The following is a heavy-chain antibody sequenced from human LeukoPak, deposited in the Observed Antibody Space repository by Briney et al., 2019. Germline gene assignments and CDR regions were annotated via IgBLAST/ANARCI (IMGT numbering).Heavy chain of an antibody. D-gene: IGHD6-13*01. CDR2: INPSGGST. J-gene: IGHJ4*02. CDR1: GYTFTNYF. V-gene: IGHV1-46*01. Sequence: ASVKVSCKASGYTFTNYFMHWVRQAPGQGRVWMGIINPSGGSTSYAQKSQGRVTMTRDTSTSTVYMELSSLRSEDTAVYYCGRGGSSSSPFFDYWGQGTLVTVSS. CDR3: GRGGSSSSPFFDY.